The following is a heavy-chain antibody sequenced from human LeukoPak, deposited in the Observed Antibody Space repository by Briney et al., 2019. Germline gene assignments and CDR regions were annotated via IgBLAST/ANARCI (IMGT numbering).Heavy chain of an antibody. V-gene: IGHV1-69*06. CDR2: IIPIFGTA. Sequence: ASVKVSCKASGGTFSSYAISWVRQAPGQGLEWMGGIIPIFGTANYAQKFQGRVTITADKSTSTAYMELSSLRSEDTAVYYCAKMAYSGHDKGLGYNWFDPWGQGTLVTVSS. D-gene: IGHD1-26*01. CDR3: AKMAYSGHDKGLGYNWFDP. CDR1: GGTFSSYA. J-gene: IGHJ5*02.